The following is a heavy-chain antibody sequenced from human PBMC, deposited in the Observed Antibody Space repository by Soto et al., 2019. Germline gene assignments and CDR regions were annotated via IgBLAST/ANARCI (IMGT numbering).Heavy chain of an antibody. D-gene: IGHD2-15*01. J-gene: IGHJ6*02. CDR1: GFTFSSYS. Sequence: EVQLVESGGGLVQPGGSLRVSCAASGFTFSSYSMNWVRQAPGKGLEWVSYISSGSSIIYYTDSVKGRFTIYRDNARKSLYLQMNSLRDEDTAVYYCARDQTRYCSGGTCYGGGMDVWGQGTTVSVS. CDR3: ARDQTRYCSGGTCYGGGMDV. CDR2: ISSGSSII. V-gene: IGHV3-48*02.